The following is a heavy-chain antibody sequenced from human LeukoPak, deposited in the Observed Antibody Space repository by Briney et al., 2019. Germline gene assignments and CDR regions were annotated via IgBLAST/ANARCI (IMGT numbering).Heavy chain of an antibody. CDR3: ARDHCSGGSCYSGLDY. Sequence: GGSLGLSCAASGFTFSSSDMHWVHQATGKGLEWVSAIGAGGDTYYAGSVKGRFTISRENAENSLYLQMNSLRAEDTAVYYCARDHCSGGSCYSGLDYWGQGTLVTVSS. CDR1: GFTFSSSD. V-gene: IGHV3-13*01. J-gene: IGHJ4*02. D-gene: IGHD2-15*01. CDR2: IGAGGDT.